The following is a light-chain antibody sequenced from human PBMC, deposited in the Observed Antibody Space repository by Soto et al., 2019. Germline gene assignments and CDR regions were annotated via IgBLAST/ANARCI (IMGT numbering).Light chain of an antibody. CDR3: SSYTTGGSYV. J-gene: IGLJ1*01. CDR1: SRDVGGYNS. Sequence: QSALTQPASVSGSPGLSIAISCTGTSRDVGGYNSVNWYQQQPGKVPKLMIYDVSNRPSGVSNRFSGSKSGNTASLTISGLQAEDEGDYYCSSYTTGGSYVFGTGTKLTVL. CDR2: DVS. V-gene: IGLV2-14*01.